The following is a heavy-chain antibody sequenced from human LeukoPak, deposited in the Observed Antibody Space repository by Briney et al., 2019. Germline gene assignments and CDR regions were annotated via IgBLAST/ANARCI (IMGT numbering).Heavy chain of an antibody. Sequence: PGGSLRLSCAASGFTFSSYSMNWVRQAPGKGLEWVSYISSSSGTIYYADSVKGRFTISRDNARNSLYLQMNSLRAEGTAVYYCAREGQEMATIDYWGQGTLVTVSS. CDR2: ISSSSGTI. J-gene: IGHJ4*02. CDR3: AREGQEMATIDY. CDR1: GFTFSSYS. D-gene: IGHD5-24*01. V-gene: IGHV3-48*04.